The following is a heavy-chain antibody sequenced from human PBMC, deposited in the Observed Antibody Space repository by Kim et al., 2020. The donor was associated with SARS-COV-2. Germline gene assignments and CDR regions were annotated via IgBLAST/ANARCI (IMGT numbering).Heavy chain of an antibody. Sequence: ADSVKGRFTISRENSKNTLYLQMNSLRAEDTAVYYCAKDASGGYPYGMDVWGQGTTVTVSS. J-gene: IGHJ6*02. V-gene: IGHV3-23*01. CDR3: AKDASGGYPYGMDV. D-gene: IGHD1-26*01.